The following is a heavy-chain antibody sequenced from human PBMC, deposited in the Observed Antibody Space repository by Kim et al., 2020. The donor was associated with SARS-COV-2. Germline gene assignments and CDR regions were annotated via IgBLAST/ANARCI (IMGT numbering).Heavy chain of an antibody. CDR1: GGTFSSYA. J-gene: IGHJ4*02. Sequence: SVKVSCKASGGTFSSYAISWVRQAPGQGLEWMGGIIPIFGTANYAQKFQGRVTITADESTSTAYMELSSLRSEDTAVYYCARGASGITGTLFDYWGQGILVTVSS. D-gene: IGHD1-20*01. CDR2: IIPIFGTA. V-gene: IGHV1-69*13. CDR3: ARGASGITGTLFDY.